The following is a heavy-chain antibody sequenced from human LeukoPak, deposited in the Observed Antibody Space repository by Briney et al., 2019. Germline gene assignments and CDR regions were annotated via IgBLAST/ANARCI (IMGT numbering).Heavy chain of an antibody. CDR2: INPNSGGT. Sequence: ASVKVSCKASGYTFTGYYMHWVRQAPGQGLEWMGWINPNSGGTNYAQKFQGRVAMTRDTSISTAYMELSRLRSDDTAVYYCARDGLGSGNLRGNYWGQGTLATVSS. J-gene: IGHJ4*02. CDR1: GYTFTGYY. CDR3: ARDGLGSGNLRGNY. V-gene: IGHV1-2*02. D-gene: IGHD3-10*01.